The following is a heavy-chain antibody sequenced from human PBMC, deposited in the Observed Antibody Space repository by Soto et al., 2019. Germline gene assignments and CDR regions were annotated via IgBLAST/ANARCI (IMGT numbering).Heavy chain of an antibody. J-gene: IGHJ3*02. CDR3: PLGYYDSRTRVPGAFDI. CDR2: ISQTGDYI. D-gene: IGHD3-22*01. CDR1: GFNFRIYT. Sequence: PGGSLRLSCVGSGFNFRIYTMNWVRQAPGKGPEWVSSISQTGDYIFYADSVKGRFTISRDNAKNSVYLQMNSLRAEDTAVYYCPLGYYDSRTRVPGAFDIWGQGTMVTVSS. V-gene: IGHV3-21*04.